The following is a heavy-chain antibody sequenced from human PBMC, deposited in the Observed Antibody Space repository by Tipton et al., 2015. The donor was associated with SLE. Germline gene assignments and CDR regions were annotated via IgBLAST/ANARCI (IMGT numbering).Heavy chain of an antibody. D-gene: IGHD5-18*01. CDR1: GDTSSKYT. CDR3: AGGRVVSVMGVFDF. Sequence: QLVQSGAEVRKPGSSVKVSCKASGDTSSKYTISWVRQAPGHGLEWMGGIIPLFGAANYAQKFQGKVTITADASTSTAYMELSGLRSDDTASYYCAGGRVVSVMGVFDFWCQGTLVSVSS. V-gene: IGHV1-69*01. CDR2: IIPLFGAA. J-gene: IGHJ4*02.